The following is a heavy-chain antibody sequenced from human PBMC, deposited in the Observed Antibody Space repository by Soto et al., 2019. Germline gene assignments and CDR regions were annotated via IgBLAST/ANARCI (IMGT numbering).Heavy chain of an antibody. CDR1: GFTFSSYG. V-gene: IGHV3-33*01. D-gene: IGHD5-18*01. CDR2: IWYDGSNK. Sequence: LSLSCAASGFTFSSYGMHWVRQAPGKGLEWVAVIWYDGSNKYYADSVKGRFTISRDNSKNTLYLQMNSLRAEDTAVYYCARTNGYSYGYLDYWGQGTLVTVSS. J-gene: IGHJ4*02. CDR3: ARTNGYSYGYLDY.